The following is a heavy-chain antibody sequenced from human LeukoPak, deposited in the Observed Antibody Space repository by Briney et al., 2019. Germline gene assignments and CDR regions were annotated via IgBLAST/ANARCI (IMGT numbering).Heavy chain of an antibody. D-gene: IGHD5-18*01. V-gene: IGHV4-30-4*01. CDR3: ARDGGYSYALGFGMDV. Sequence: SETLSLTCTVSGGSISSGDYYWSWIRQPPGKGLEWIGYIYYSGSTYYNPSLKSRVTISVDTSKNQFSLKLSSVTAADTAVYYRARDGGYSYALGFGMDVWGQGTTVTVSS. CDR2: IYYSGST. J-gene: IGHJ6*02. CDR1: GGSISSGDYY.